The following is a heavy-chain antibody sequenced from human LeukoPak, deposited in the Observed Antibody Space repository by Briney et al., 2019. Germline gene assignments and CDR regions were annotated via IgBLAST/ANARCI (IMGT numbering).Heavy chain of an antibody. CDR3: ARDPAYCSSTSCYFFMAPYYYYGMDV. CDR1: GGTFSSYA. V-gene: IGHV1-69*04. D-gene: IGHD2-2*01. CDR2: IIPILGIA. Sequence: SVKVSCKASGGTFSSYAISWVRQAPGQGLEWMGRIIPILGIADYAQKFQGRVTITADKSTSTAYMELSSLRSDDTAVYYCARDPAYCSSTSCYFFMAPYYYYGMDVWGQGTTVTVSS. J-gene: IGHJ6*02.